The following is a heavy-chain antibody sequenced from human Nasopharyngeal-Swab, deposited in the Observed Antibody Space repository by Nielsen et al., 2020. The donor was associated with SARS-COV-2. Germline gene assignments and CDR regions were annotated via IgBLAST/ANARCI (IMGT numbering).Heavy chain of an antibody. CDR3: ARGEVRREFDP. D-gene: IGHD3-10*01. CDR1: GGTFSSYA. Sequence: SVKVSCKASGGTFSSYAISWVRQAPGQGLEWMGGIIPIFGTANYAQKFQGRVTITADKSTSTAYMELSSLRSEDTVVYYCARGEVRREFDPWGQGTLVTVSS. CDR2: IIPIFGTA. J-gene: IGHJ5*02. V-gene: IGHV1-69*06.